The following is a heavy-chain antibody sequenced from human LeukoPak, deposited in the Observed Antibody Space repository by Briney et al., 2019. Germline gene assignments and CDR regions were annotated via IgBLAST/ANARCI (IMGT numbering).Heavy chain of an antibody. J-gene: IGHJ4*02. V-gene: IGHV3-23*01. CDR1: GFTFSSHA. CDR2: ISASGDGI. Sequence: GGSLRFSCAASGFTFSSHAMSWVRQAPGKGLEWVSAISASGDGIYYTDSVKGRFTMSRDNSKDTLYLQMNSLRADDTAVYYCAKTPGGAAGNRVFDHWGQGALVTVSS. CDR3: AKTPGGAAGNRVFDH. D-gene: IGHD6-13*01.